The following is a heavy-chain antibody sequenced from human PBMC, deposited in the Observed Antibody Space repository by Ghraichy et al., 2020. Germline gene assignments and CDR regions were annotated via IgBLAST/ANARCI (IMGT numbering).Heavy chain of an antibody. CDR1: GFTVSSKY. CDR3: AGESSGYYYGGEGGMDV. V-gene: IGHV3-53*01. J-gene: IGHJ6*02. CDR2: IYTGDIT. Sequence: GGSLRLSCVAAGFTVSSKYMTWVRQAPGKGLEWVAVIYTGDITDYADSVKGRFTISRDSSKNTLSLQMNSLRAEDTAVYYCAGESSGYYYGGEGGMDVWGQATTVTVSS. D-gene: IGHD3-22*01.